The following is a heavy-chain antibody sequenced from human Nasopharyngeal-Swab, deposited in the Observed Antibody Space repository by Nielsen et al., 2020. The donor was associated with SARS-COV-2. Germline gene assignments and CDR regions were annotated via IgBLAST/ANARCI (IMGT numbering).Heavy chain of an antibody. Sequence: GGSLRLSCAASGFTFSSYAMSWVRQAPGKGLEWVSAISGSGGSTYYADSVKGRFTISRDNSKNTLYLQMNSLGAEDTAVYYCAKDKWELLTWGYYYYYGMDVWGQGTTVTVSS. V-gene: IGHV3-23*01. J-gene: IGHJ6*02. CDR1: GFTFSSYA. D-gene: IGHD1-26*01. CDR3: AKDKWELLTWGYYYYYGMDV. CDR2: ISGSGGST.